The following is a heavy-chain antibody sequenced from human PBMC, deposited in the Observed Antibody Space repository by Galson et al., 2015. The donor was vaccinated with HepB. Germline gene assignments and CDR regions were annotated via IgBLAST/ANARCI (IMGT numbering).Heavy chain of an antibody. CDR1: GFTFTSSA. CDR3: AASSHDFWSGYYRYYYYYMDV. CDR2: IVVGSGNT. V-gene: IGHV1-58*01. Sequence: SVKVSCKASGFTFTSSAVQWVRQARGQRLEWIGWIVVGSGNTSYAQKFQERVTITRDMSTSTAYMELSSLRSEDTAVYYCAASSHDFWSGYYRYYYYYMDVWGKGTTVTVSS. D-gene: IGHD3-3*01. J-gene: IGHJ6*03.